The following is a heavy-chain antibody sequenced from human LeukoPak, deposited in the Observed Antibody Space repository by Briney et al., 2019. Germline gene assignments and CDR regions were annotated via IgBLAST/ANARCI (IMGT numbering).Heavy chain of an antibody. J-gene: IGHJ4*02. CDR3: ARSAYCSSTSCYPYYFDY. D-gene: IGHD2-2*01. CDR2: IYQDGSEK. CDR1: GFTFSSHW. V-gene: IGHV3-7*01. Sequence: GGSLRLSCAASGFTFSSHWMSWVRQAPGKGLEWVANIYQDGSEKYYVDSVKGRFTISRDNAKNSLFLQMNSLRAEDTAVYYCARSAYCSSTSCYPYYFDYWGQGTLVTVSS.